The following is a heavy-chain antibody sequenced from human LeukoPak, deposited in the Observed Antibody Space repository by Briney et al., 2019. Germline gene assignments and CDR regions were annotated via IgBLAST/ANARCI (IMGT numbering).Heavy chain of an antibody. J-gene: IGHJ4*02. CDR1: GFTFSSYA. CDR3: AKDRPTPPKAYYYDSSGYGTFDY. Sequence: GGSLRLSCAASGFTFSSYAMSWVRQAPGKGLEWVSAISGSGGSTYYADSVKGRFTISRDNSKNTLYLQMNSLRAEDTAVYYCAKDRPTPPKAYYYDSSGYGTFDYWGQGTLVTVSS. D-gene: IGHD3-22*01. V-gene: IGHV3-23*01. CDR2: ISGSGGST.